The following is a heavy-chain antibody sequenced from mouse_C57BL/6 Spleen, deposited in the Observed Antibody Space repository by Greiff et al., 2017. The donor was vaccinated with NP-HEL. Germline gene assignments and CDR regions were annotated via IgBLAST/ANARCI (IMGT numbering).Heavy chain of an antibody. D-gene: IGHD1-1*01. CDR1: GYTFTDYY. CDR3: ARTYYYGSSPAWFAY. J-gene: IGHJ3*01. Sequence: VQLQQSGAELVRPGASVKLSCKASGYTFTDYYINWVKQRPGQGLEWIARIYPGSGNTYYNEKFKGKATLTAEKSSSTAYMQLSSLTSEDSAVYFCARTYYYGSSPAWFAYWGQGTLVTVSA. CDR2: IYPGSGNT. V-gene: IGHV1-76*01.